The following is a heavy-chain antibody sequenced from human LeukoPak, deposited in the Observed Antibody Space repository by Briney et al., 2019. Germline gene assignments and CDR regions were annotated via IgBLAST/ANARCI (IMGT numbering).Heavy chain of an antibody. D-gene: IGHD3-9*01. CDR1: GGSISSSSYY. V-gene: IGHV4-39*07. J-gene: IGHJ4*02. CDR3: ARSKDILTGYCFDY. CDR2: IYYRGST. Sequence: SETLSLTCTVSGGSISSSSYYWGWIRQPPGKGLEWIGTIYYRGSTYYNPSPKSRVTISVDTSKNQFSLKLSSVTAADTAVYYCARSKDILTGYCFDYWGQGTLVTVSS.